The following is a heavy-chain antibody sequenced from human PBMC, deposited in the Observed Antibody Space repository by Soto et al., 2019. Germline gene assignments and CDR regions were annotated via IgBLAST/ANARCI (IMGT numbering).Heavy chain of an antibody. D-gene: IGHD4-17*01. V-gene: IGHV3-74*01. CDR2: INSDGSST. CDR3: AGGFIYGDSLDD. J-gene: IGHJ4*02. CDR1: GFTFSSYW. Sequence: PGGSLRLSCAASGFTFSSYWMHWVRQAPGKGLVWVSRINSDGSSTSYADSVKGRFTISRDNAKNTLYLQMNSLRAEDTAVYYCAGGFIYGDSLDDWGEGTLVTVSS.